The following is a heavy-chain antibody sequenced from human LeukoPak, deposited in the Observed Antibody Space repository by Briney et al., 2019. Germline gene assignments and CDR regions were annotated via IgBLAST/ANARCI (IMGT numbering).Heavy chain of an antibody. V-gene: IGHV3-23*01. J-gene: IGHJ5*02. CDR3: AKSPYVGDHGGPSA. Sequence: GGSLRLSCAASGFTFSSYAMSWVRQAPGKGLEWVSAISGSGGSTYYADSVKDRFTISRDDSKNTLFLQMNSLRVEDTAVYYCAKSPYVGDHGGPSAWGQGTLVTVSS. CDR1: GFTFSSYA. CDR2: ISGSGGST. D-gene: IGHD2-15*01.